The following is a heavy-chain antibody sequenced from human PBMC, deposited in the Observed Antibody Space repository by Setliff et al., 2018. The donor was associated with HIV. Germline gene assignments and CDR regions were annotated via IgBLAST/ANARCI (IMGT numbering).Heavy chain of an antibody. V-gene: IGHV1-8*01. D-gene: IGHD6-13*01. J-gene: IGHJ4*02. CDR2: MNPASGST. Sequence: ASVKVSCKASGYTFISFDINWVRQATGQGPEWMGWMNPASGSTGYAQKFQGRVTMTRNASINTAYMELNSLTFDDTAMYYCARARYGVAAVGYWGQGTPVTVPS. CDR1: GYTFISFD. CDR3: ARARYGVAAVGY.